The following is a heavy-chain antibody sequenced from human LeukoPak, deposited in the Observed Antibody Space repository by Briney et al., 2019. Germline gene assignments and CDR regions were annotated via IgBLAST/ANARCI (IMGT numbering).Heavy chain of an antibody. J-gene: IGHJ3*02. CDR2: IYYSGST. D-gene: IGHD3-22*01. CDR1: GGSISSGDYY. Sequence: PSETLSLTCTVSGGSISSGDYYWSWIRQPPGKGLEWIGYIYYSGSTYYNPSLKSRVTISVDTSKNQFSLKLSSVTAADTAVYYCARGHYYDSSGYFGAFDIWGQGTMVTVSS. V-gene: IGHV4-30-4*01. CDR3: ARGHYYDSSGYFGAFDI.